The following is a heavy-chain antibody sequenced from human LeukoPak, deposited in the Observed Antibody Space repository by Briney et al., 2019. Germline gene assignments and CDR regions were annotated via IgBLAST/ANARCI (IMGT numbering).Heavy chain of an antibody. CDR3: AIMHRYYDGSGYWVQ. CDR2: ISTSGGST. V-gene: IGHV3-23*01. CDR1: GFTFSSYA. Sequence: PGGSLRLSCAASGFTFSSYAMSWVRQAPGKGLEWVSGISTSGGSTSYADFVKGRFTISRDNPRNTLYMQMNSLRAEDTAVYYCAIMHRYYDGSGYWVQWGQGTLVTVSS. J-gene: IGHJ4*02. D-gene: IGHD3-22*01.